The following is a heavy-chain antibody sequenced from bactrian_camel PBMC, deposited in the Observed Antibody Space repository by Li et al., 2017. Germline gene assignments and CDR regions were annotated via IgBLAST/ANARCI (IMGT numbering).Heavy chain of an antibody. Sequence: VQLVESGGGSVQVGGSLRLSCVASGDTISRYCMGWFRQIPDKEREGDATIDSEGITSYVDSVKGRFTISQDTTKTTIYLRMVELRPEDSAMYYCAGDFSRDRRGLVWHNSGAYHYWGQGTQVTVS. CDR3: AGDFSRDRRGLVWHNSGAYHY. J-gene: IGHJ4*01. CDR1: GDTISRYC. V-gene: IGHV3S55*01. D-gene: IGHD1*01. CDR2: IDSEGIT.